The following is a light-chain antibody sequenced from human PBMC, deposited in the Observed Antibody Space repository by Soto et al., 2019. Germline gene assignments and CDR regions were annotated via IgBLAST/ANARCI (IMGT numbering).Light chain of an antibody. J-gene: IGLJ1*01. CDR2: EVS. Sequence: QSALTQPASVSGSPGQSITISCTGTSSDVGGYNYVSWYQQHPGKAPKLMIYEVSNRPSGVSNRFSGSKSGNTASLTISGLQADDEADYYCSSYTGSSTLDFGTGTKVTVL. CDR3: SSYTGSSTLD. CDR1: SSDVGGYNY. V-gene: IGLV2-14*01.